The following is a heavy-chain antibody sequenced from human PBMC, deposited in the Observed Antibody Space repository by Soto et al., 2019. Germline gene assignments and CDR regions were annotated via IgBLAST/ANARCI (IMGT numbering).Heavy chain of an antibody. V-gene: IGHV1-2*04. CDR1: GYTFTGYY. J-gene: IGHJ3*02. D-gene: IGHD1-20*01. CDR3: ARGGGTITGTITFDAFDI. CDR2: INPNSGGT. Sequence: ASVKVSCKASGYTFTGYYMHWVRHAPGQGLEWMGWINPNSGGTNYAQKFQGWVTMTRDTSISTAYMELSRLRSDDTAVYYCARGGGTITGTITFDAFDIWGQGTMVTVSS.